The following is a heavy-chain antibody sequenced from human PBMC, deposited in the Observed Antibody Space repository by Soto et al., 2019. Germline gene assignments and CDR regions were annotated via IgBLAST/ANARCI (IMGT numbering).Heavy chain of an antibody. D-gene: IGHD2-2*01. CDR3: TTDSADIVVVPATFGMDV. J-gene: IGHJ6*02. CDR1: GITFSNAW. Sequence: GGSQRLSYAASGITFSNAWMTWVRQAPGKGLELVGRIKSITDGGTTDYAAPVKGRFTISRDDSKDTLYLQMNNLRTEDTAVYHCTTDSADIVVVPATFGMDVWGQGTTVTVSS. V-gene: IGHV3-15*01. CDR2: IKSITDGGTT.